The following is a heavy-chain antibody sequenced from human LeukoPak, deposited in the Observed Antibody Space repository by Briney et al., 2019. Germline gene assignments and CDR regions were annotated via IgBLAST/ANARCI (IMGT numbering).Heavy chain of an antibody. D-gene: IGHD5-18*01. Sequence: GESLKISCKGSGYSFTRYWIGLVRQMPGKGLECMGIIHPCDSDTRYRPSFQGQVTISADKSISTAYLQWSSLKASDTAMYYCARHSDSYGYEGRFDPWGQGTPVTVSS. CDR2: IHPCDSDT. CDR1: GYSFTRYW. CDR3: ARHSDSYGYEGRFDP. V-gene: IGHV5-51*01. J-gene: IGHJ5*02.